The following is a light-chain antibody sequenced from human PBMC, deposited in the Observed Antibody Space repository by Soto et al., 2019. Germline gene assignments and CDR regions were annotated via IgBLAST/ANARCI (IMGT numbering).Light chain of an antibody. V-gene: IGKV3-11*01. CDR1: QSVSNN. Sequence: EIVLTQSPATLSLSPGERATLSCRVSQSVSNNLAWYQQKPGQAPRLLIYDASNRATGVPARFSGSGSGTDFTLTISSLEPEDFAVYYCQQRSNWPLTFGQGTRLEIK. CDR2: DAS. CDR3: QQRSNWPLT. J-gene: IGKJ5*01.